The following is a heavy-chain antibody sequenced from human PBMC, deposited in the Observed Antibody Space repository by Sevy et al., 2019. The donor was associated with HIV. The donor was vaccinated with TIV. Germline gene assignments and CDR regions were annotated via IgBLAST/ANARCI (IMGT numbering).Heavy chain of an antibody. CDR1: GFTFSTYW. J-gene: IGHJ4*02. CDR2: IKSDGRWT. Sequence: GGSLRLSCAASGFTFSTYWMSWVRQAPGKGLEWVATIKSDGRWTSYVHFVRGRFTISRDNAKNSLFLQRRSLRDEDTAYYYCTRDEVASYNPPDYWGQGTLVTVSS. D-gene: IGHD5-12*01. V-gene: IGHV3-7*01. CDR3: TRDEVASYNPPDY.